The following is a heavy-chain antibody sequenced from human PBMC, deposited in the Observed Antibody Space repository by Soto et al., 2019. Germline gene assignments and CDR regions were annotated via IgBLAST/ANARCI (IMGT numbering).Heavy chain of an antibody. D-gene: IGHD6-19*01. CDR3: ARDPGSIAVAGTI. CDR2: IYSGGST. J-gene: IGHJ4*02. Sequence: GGSLRLSYAVSGFIVSRNYMSWVRQAPGKGLEWVSVIYSGGSTHYADSVEGRFTISRDISKNTLYLQMNSLRAEDTAVYYCARDPGSIAVAGTIWGQGTLVTVSS. CDR1: GFIVSRNY. V-gene: IGHV3-53*01.